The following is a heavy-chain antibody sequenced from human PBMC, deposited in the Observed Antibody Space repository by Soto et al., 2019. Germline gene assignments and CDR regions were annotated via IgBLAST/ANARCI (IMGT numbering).Heavy chain of an antibody. J-gene: IGHJ3*02. CDR1: GFTFSSYG. CDR2: ITYDRSNK. Sequence: GGSLRLSCAASGFTFSSYGMHWVRQAPGKGLEWVSVITYDRSNKYYADSVKGRFTISRDNSKNSLFLQMNSLRAEDTAVYYCARDQWYAFDIWGQGTMVTVSS. CDR3: ARDQWYAFDI. D-gene: IGHD2-15*01. V-gene: IGHV3-33*08.